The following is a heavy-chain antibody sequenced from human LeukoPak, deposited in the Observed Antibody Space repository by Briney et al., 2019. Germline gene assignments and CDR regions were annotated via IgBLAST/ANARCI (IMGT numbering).Heavy chain of an antibody. CDR3: ARHVPHGSFFYFDL. CDR2: IYPGDSDT. J-gene: IGHJ4*02. CDR1: GYSFTSYW. V-gene: IGHV5-51*01. D-gene: IGHD1-26*01. Sequence: GESLKISCKCSGYSFTSYWIGWVRQMPGKGLEWMGIIYPGDSDTTYRPSFQGQVTISADRSISTAYLQWSSLKASDSAMYYCARHVPHGSFFYFDLWGQGTLVTVSS.